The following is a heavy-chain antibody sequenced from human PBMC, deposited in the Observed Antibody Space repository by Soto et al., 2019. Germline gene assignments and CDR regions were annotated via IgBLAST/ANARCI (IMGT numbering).Heavy chain of an antibody. J-gene: IGHJ4*02. CDR2: INPNSGGT. CDR1: GYTFTGYY. CDR3: ARSAYYDILTGYYPGNLDY. D-gene: IGHD3-9*01. Sequence: ASVKVSCKASGYTFTGYYMHWVRQAPGQGLEWMGWINPNSGGTNYAQKFQGRVTMTRDTSISTAYMELSRLRSDDTAVYYCARSAYYDILTGYYPGNLDYWGQGTLVTVYS. V-gene: IGHV1-2*02.